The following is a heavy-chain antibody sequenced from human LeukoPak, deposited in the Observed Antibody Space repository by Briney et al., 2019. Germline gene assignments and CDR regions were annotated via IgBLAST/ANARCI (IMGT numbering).Heavy chain of an antibody. V-gene: IGHV4-59*01. J-gene: IGHJ3*02. CDR3: AREGYYDNSGYGAFDI. CDR2: IYYSGST. Sequence: NSSQTLSLTCTVSGGSISSYYWSWIRQPPGKGLEWIGYIYYSGSTNYNPSLKSRVTISVDTSKNQFSLKLSSVTAADTAVYYCAREGYYDNSGYGAFDIWGQGTMVTVSS. D-gene: IGHD3-22*01. CDR1: GGSISSYY.